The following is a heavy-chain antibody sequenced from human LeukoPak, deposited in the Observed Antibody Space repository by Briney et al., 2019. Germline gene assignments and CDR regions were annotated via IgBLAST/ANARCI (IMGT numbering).Heavy chain of an antibody. CDR1: GFTFSSYA. CDR2: ISGSGSST. D-gene: IGHD4-4*01. J-gene: IGHJ6*02. Sequence: SGGSLRLSCAASGFTFSSYAMSWVRQAPGKGQEWVSAISGSGSSTYYADSVKGRFTISRDNSKNTLYLQMSSLRAEDTAVYSCAKDLSNPYKYYGMDVWGQGTTVTVSS. V-gene: IGHV3-23*01. CDR3: AKDLSNPYKYYGMDV.